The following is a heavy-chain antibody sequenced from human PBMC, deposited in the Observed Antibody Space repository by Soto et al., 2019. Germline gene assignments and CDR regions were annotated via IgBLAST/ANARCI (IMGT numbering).Heavy chain of an antibody. V-gene: IGHV2-5*02. CDR2: IYWDDDK. D-gene: IGHD3-3*01. Sequence: QITLNESGPTVVRPTETLTLTCRVSGFSLTTSGVGVGWIRQSPGKAPEWLALIYWDDDKRYSASLKSMLTITKDTSKNQVVLTVSDLDPTDTATDYCAHRVLRTVFGLVTTTSIYFDFWGQGPPVAVSS. J-gene: IGHJ4*02. CDR3: AHRVLRTVFGLVTTTSIYFDF. CDR1: GFSLTTSGVG.